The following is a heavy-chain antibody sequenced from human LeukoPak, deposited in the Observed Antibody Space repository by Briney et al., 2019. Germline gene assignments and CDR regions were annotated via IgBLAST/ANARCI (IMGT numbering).Heavy chain of an antibody. CDR1: GFTFSSYD. CDR3: ARWGRSDAFDI. CDR2: IGTAGDT. J-gene: IGHJ3*02. D-gene: IGHD3-16*01. V-gene: IGHV3-13*01. Sequence: GGSLRLSCAASGFTFSSYDMHWVRQATGKGLEWVSAIGTAGDTYYPGSVKGRFTISRENAKNSLYLQMNSLRAGDTAVYYCARWGRSDAFDIWGQGTMVTVSP.